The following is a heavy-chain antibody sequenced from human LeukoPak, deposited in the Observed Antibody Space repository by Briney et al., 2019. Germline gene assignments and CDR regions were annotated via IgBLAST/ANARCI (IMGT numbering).Heavy chain of an antibody. D-gene: IGHD2-15*01. CDR2: ISYDGSNK. CDR3: AKDSGDVVARFDY. Sequence: GGSLRLSCAASGFTFSSYGVHWVRQAPGKGLEWVAVISYDGSNKYYADSVKGRFTISRDNSKNTLYLQMNSLRAEDTAVYYCAKDSGDVVARFDYWGQGTLVTVSS. V-gene: IGHV3-30*18. J-gene: IGHJ4*02. CDR1: GFTFSSYG.